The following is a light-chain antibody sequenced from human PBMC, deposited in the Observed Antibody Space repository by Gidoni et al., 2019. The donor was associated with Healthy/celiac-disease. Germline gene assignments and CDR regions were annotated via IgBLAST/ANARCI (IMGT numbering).Light chain of an antibody. J-gene: IGLJ3*02. CDR2: RNN. CDR3: AAWDDSLSGPV. V-gene: IGLV1-47*01. CDR1: SSTIGSNY. Sequence: SVLTQPPSASGTPGQRVTISCSGSSSTIGSNYVYWYQQLPGTAPNLLIYRNNQRPSGVPDRFSGSKSGTSASLAISGLRSEDEADYYCAAWDDSLSGPVFGGGTKLTVL.